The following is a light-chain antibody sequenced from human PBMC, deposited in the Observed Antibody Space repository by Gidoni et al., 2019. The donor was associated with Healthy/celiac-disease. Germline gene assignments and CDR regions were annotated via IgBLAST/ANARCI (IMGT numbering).Light chain of an antibody. CDR3: QVWDSSPVV. Sequence: LSVSVALGQTARITCGGNNIGSKNVHWYQQKPGQAPVLVIYRDSNRPSGIPERFSGSNSGNTATLTISRAQAGDEADYYCQVWDSSPVVFGGGTKLTVL. CDR2: RDS. V-gene: IGLV3-9*01. CDR1: NIGSKN. J-gene: IGLJ2*01.